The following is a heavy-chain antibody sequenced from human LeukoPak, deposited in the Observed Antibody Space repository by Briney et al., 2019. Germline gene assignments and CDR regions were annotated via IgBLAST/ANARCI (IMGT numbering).Heavy chain of an antibody. Sequence: SETQSLTCAVYGGSFSGYYWSWIRQPPGKGLEWIGEINHSGSTNYNPSLKSRVTISVDTSKNQFSLKLSSVTAADTAVYYCARVGLSGTLDYWGQGTLVTVSS. V-gene: IGHV4-34*01. CDR3: ARVGLSGTLDY. D-gene: IGHD1-26*01. CDR2: INHSGST. J-gene: IGHJ4*02. CDR1: GGSFSGYY.